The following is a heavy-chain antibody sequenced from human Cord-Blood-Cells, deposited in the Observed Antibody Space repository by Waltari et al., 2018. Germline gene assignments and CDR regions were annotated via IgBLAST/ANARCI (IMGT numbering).Heavy chain of an antibody. Sequence: QVQLVQSGAEVKKPGSSVKVSCKASGGTFSSYAISWVRQAPGQGLEWMGGISPSFGTANDAQKFQGRVTITADESTSTAYMELSSLRSEDTAVYYCARDRGGYCSSTSCFNWFDPWGQGTLVTVSS. J-gene: IGHJ5*02. D-gene: IGHD2-2*01. CDR1: GGTFSSYA. CDR2: ISPSFGTA. V-gene: IGHV1-69*01. CDR3: ARDRGGYCSSTSCFNWFDP.